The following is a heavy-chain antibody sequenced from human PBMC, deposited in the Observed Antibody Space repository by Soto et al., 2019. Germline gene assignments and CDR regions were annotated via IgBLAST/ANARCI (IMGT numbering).Heavy chain of an antibody. V-gene: IGHV1-8*01. CDR2: MNPNSGNT. CDR1: GYTFTSYD. CDR3: ARGLEYSSSSAVGRFDP. D-gene: IGHD6-6*01. Sequence: QVQLVQSGAEVKKPGASVKVSCKASGYTFTSYDINWVRQATGQGLEWMGWMNPNSGNTGYAQKFQGRVTMTRNTSISTAYMELSSLRSEDTAVYYCARGLEYSSSSAVGRFDPWGQGTLVTVSS. J-gene: IGHJ5*02.